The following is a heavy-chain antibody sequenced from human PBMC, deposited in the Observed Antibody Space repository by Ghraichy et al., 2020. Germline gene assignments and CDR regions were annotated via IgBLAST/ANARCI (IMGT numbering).Heavy chain of an antibody. CDR3: ARDSRYCSSTSCSRANYYYYYYMDV. CDR1: GGSVSSGSYY. J-gene: IGHJ6*03. CDR2: IYYSGST. V-gene: IGHV4-61*01. D-gene: IGHD2-2*01. Sequence: SQTLSLTCTVSGGSVSSGSYYWSWIRQPPGKGLEWIGYIYYSGSTNYNPSLKSRVTISVDTSKNQFSLKLSSVTAADTAVYYCARDSRYCSSTSCSRANYYYYYYMDVWGKGTTVTVSS.